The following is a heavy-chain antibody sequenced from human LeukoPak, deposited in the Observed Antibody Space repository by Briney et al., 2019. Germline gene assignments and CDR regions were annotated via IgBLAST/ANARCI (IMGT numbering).Heavy chain of an antibody. CDR3: AKMRYSGYGDFDY. J-gene: IGHJ4*02. Sequence: PGGSLRLSCTTSGFRFGDDAMTWVRQAPGKGLEWVAVISYDGSNKYYADSVKGRFTISRDNSKNTLYLQMNSLRAEDTAVYYCAKMRYSGYGDFDYWGQGTLVTVSS. CDR2: ISYDGSNK. V-gene: IGHV3-30-3*02. CDR1: GFRFGDDA. D-gene: IGHD5-12*01.